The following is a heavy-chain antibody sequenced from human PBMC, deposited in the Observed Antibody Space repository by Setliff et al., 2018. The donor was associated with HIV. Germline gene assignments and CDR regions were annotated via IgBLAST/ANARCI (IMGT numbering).Heavy chain of an antibody. CDR2: IRLDGSDK. J-gene: IGHJ4*02. Sequence: LSLSCAASGFTFSSYGMHWVRQAPGKGLEWVAFIRLDGSDKFYADSVRGRFTIPRDNSKNTLFLQMNSLRSEDTAVYYCAKEDQRVTSVDYWGQGTPVTVSS. D-gene: IGHD2-2*01. CDR1: GFTFSSYG. V-gene: IGHV3-30*02. CDR3: AKEDQRVTSVDY.